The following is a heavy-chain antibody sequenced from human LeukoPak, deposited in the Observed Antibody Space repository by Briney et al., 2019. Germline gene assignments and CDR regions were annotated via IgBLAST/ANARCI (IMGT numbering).Heavy chain of an antibody. CDR3: ARSYCIGTNCYSHLFDY. J-gene: IGHJ4*02. Sequence: AASVKVSCKASGYTFTGDYLHWVRQAPGQGLEWMGRINPNSGGANYAQNFQGRVTMTRDTSISTAHMDLSRLRSDDTAVYYCARSYCIGTNCYSHLFDYWGQGTLVTVSS. D-gene: IGHD2-2*01. V-gene: IGHV1-2*06. CDR1: GYTFTGDY. CDR2: INPNSGGA.